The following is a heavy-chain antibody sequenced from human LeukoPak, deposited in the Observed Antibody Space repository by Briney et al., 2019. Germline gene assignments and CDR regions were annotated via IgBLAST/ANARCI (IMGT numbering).Heavy chain of an antibody. CDR2: INPADGYT. CDR1: GSSFTNYW. D-gene: IGHD6-19*01. Sequence: GESLKISFQGSGSSFTNYWIAWVRQMPGKGLEWMGIINPADGYTRYSPSFQGQVTISTDPSIFTAYLQWSSLRASDTAIYYCARPHDTGVGASGSGWSYFDFWGQGALITVSS. CDR3: ARPHDTGVGASGSGWSYFDF. V-gene: IGHV5-51*01. J-gene: IGHJ4*02.